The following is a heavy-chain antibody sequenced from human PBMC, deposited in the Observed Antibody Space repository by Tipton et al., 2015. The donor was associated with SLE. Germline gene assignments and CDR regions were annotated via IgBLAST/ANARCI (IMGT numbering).Heavy chain of an antibody. D-gene: IGHD5-24*01. CDR2: ICYRGTT. CDR3: ARDAVDGYRGGAVDS. CDR1: GDSISRSSYC. V-gene: IGHV4-39*07. Sequence: TLSLTCTVSGDSISRSSYCWGWIRQPPGKGLEWIGSICYRGTTYHNPSLKSRVTISVDTSKNQLSLKLRSVTAADTAVYYCARDAVDGYRGGAVDSWGQGTLVTVSS. J-gene: IGHJ4*02.